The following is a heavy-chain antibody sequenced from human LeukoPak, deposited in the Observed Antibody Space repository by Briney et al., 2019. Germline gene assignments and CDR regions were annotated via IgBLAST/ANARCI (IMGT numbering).Heavy chain of an antibody. J-gene: IGHJ3*02. D-gene: IGHD3-22*01. V-gene: IGHV3-53*01. Sequence: GGSLRLSCAASGFTVSSNYMSWVRQAPGKGLEWVSVIYSGGSTYYADSVKGRFTISRDNAKNSLYLQMNSLRAEDTAVYYCARDRYYDSSGLVAFDIWGQGTMVTVSS. CDR2: IYSGGST. CDR1: GFTVSSNY. CDR3: ARDRYYDSSGLVAFDI.